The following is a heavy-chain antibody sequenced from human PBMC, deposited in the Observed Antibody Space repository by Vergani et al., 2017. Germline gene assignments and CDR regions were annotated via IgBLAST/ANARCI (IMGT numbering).Heavy chain of an antibody. CDR1: GYTFTSYA. Sequence: QVQLVQSGSELKKPGASVKVSCKASGYTFTSYAMNWVRQAPGQGLEWMGWINTNTGNPTYAQGFTGRFVFSLDTSVSTAYLQISSLKAEDTAVYYCARVGGFRRSTSCSSYYYCMDVWDQVTTVTVSS. D-gene: IGHD2-2*01. CDR2: INTNTGNP. V-gene: IGHV7-4-1*02. CDR3: ARVGGFRRSTSCSSYYYCMDV. J-gene: IGHJ6*02.